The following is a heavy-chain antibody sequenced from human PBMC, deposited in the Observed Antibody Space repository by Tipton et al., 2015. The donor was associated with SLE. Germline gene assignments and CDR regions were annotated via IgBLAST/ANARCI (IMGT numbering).Heavy chain of an antibody. CDR2: IIHSGVT. V-gene: IGHV4-34*12. J-gene: IGHJ6*02. CDR1: GESFNGYF. Sequence: AGLVKPSQTLSLTCAVYGESFNGYFWTWIRQPPGKGLEWIAEIIHSGVTNYNPSLRSRITISIDTSKNQFSLKLSSVTAADTAVYYCAREMTTIIYYYYGMDVWGQGTTVTVSS. CDR3: AREMTTIIYYYYGMDV. D-gene: IGHD5-24*01.